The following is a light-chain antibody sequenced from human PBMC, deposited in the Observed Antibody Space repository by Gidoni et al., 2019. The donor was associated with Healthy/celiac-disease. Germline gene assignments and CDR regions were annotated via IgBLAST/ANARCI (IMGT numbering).Light chain of an antibody. J-gene: IGKJ2*01. CDR2: GAS. CDR1: QSVSSN. V-gene: IGKV3-15*01. CDR3: QQYNNWPGT. Sequence: PLSVSPGERTTLSCRASQSVSSNLAWYQQKPGQAPRLLIYGASTRAAGSPAGCSSGGSGAEFTLTISSLQSEDFAVYYYQQYNNWPGTFGQXTKLEIK.